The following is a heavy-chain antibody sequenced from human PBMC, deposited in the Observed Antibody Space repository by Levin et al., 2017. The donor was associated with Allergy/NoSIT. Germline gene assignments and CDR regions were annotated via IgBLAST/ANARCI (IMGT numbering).Heavy chain of an antibody. Sequence: SETLSLTCAVSGYSISSGYYWGWIRQPPGKGLEWIGSIYHSGSTYYNPSLKSRVTISVDTSKNQFSLKLSSVTAADTAVYYCARDPGEWELLLPWDNWFDPWGQGTLVTVSS. CDR3: ARDPGEWELLLPWDNWFDP. D-gene: IGHD1-26*01. V-gene: IGHV4-38-2*02. CDR2: IYHSGST. CDR1: GYSISSGYY. J-gene: IGHJ5*02.